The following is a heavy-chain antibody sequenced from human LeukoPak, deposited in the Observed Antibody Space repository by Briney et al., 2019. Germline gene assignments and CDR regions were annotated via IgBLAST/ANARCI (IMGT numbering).Heavy chain of an antibody. V-gene: IGHV4-59*08. CDR3: ARHYSGGPQYFDY. Sequence: PSETLSLTCTVSGGSISSSYWTWIRQSPGKGLEWIGCIYYSGSTNYNPSLKSRVTISVDTSKNQFSLHLSSVTAADTAVYYCARHYSGGPQYFDYWGQGTLVTVSS. J-gene: IGHJ4*02. CDR2: IYYSGST. D-gene: IGHD6-19*01. CDR1: GGSISSSY.